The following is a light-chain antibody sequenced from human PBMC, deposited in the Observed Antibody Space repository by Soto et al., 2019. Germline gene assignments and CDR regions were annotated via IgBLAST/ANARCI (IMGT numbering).Light chain of an antibody. J-gene: IGLJ1*01. CDR3: AAWDDSLRGV. CDR2: RNN. Sequence: QSVLTQSPSASGTPGQRVTISCSGSSSNIGSNYVYWYQQLPGTAPKLLIYRNNQRPSGVPDRFSGSKSGTSASLAISGLRSEDEADYYCAAWDDSLRGVFGTGTKVTVL. CDR1: SSNIGSNY. V-gene: IGLV1-47*01.